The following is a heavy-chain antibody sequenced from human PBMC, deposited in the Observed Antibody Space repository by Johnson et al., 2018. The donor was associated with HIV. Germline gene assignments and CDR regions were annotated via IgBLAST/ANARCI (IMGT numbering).Heavy chain of an antibody. J-gene: IGHJ3*02. D-gene: IGHD1-26*01. Sequence: MQLVESGGGLVQPGGSLRLSCAASGFTFSSYAMSWVRQAPGRGLEWVGRINSKTDGGTTDYAAPVKGRLTLSRDDSKNMLHLQMNSLKTEDTAVYYCTTDPDGGRRGAIVIWGQGTNVTVSS. CDR1: GFTFSSYA. CDR3: TTDPDGGRRGAIVI. CDR2: INSKTDGGTT. V-gene: IGHV3-15*01.